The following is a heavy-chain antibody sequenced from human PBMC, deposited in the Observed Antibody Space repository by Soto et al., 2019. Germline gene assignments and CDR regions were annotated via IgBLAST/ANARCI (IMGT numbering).Heavy chain of an antibody. V-gene: IGHV1-24*01. D-gene: IGHD2-21*02. Sequence: ASVKVSCKVSGYTLTELSMHWVRQAPGKGLEWMGGFDPEDGETIYAQKFQGRVTMTEDTSTDTAYMELSSLRSEDTAVYYCATAPRSDSYRGAFDIWGQGTMVTVSS. CDR3: ATAPRSDSYRGAFDI. CDR1: GYTLTELS. J-gene: IGHJ3*02. CDR2: FDPEDGET.